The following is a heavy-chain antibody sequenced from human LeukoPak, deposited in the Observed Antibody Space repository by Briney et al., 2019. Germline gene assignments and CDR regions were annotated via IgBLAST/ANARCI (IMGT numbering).Heavy chain of an antibody. V-gene: IGHV4-34*01. CDR1: GGSFSGYY. CDR2: INHSGST. CDR3: ARGLSGSFYYFDY. Sequence: SETLSLTCAVYGGSFSGYYWSWIRQPPGKGLEWIGKINHSGSTNYNPSLKSRVTISVDTSKNQFSLNLSSVTAADTAVYYCARGLSGSFYYFDYWGQGTLVTVSS. J-gene: IGHJ4*02. D-gene: IGHD1-26*01.